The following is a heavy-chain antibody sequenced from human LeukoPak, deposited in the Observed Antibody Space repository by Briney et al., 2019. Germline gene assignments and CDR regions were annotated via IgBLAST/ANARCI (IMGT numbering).Heavy chain of an antibody. V-gene: IGHV3-23*01. J-gene: IGHJ4*02. Sequence: GGSLRPSCAVSGLTFSSYAMSWVRQAPGKGLEWVSAISGSGGGTYYADSVKGRFAISRDNSKNTLYLQLNSLRAEDTAVYYCAKGGKSGYALVALFDCWGQGTLVTVSS. D-gene: IGHD2-2*01. CDR2: ISGSGGGT. CDR3: AKGGKSGYALVALFDC. CDR1: GLTFSSYA.